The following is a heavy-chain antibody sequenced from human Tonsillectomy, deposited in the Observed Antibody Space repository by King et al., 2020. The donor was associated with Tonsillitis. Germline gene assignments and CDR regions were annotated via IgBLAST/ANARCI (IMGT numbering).Heavy chain of an antibody. V-gene: IGHV5-51*01. J-gene: IGHJ4*02. CDR3: VRGRVNGINGVPVPGTYFDY. CDR2: LYLDDTDI. CDR1: GDLFINFW. Sequence: QLVQSGAEGKKPGPSLKISCHGSGDLFINFWIGWVLQMPGRGLEWRGILYLDDTDIRYSPSFQGQVTISVDTSNGTPYLQWTSLKSSDSAMYYCVRGRVNGINGVPVPGTYFDYWGQGTPVTVSS. D-gene: IGHD2-8*01.